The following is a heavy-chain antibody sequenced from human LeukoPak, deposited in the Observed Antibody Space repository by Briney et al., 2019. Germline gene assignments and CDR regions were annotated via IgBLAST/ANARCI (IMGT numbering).Heavy chain of an antibody. CDR1: GYTFTGYY. CDR2: INSNSGGT. V-gene: IGHV1-2*02. Sequence: APVKVSCKASGYTFTGYYMHWVRQAPGQGLEWMGWINSNSGGTNYAQKFQARVTMTRDTSISTAYMELSRLRPDDTAVYYCARSPHILTGENFDFWGQGTLVAVSS. J-gene: IGHJ4*02. CDR3: ARSPHILTGENFDF. D-gene: IGHD3-9*01.